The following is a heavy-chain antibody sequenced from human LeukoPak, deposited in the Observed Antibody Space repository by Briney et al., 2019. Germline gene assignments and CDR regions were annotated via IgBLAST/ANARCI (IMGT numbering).Heavy chain of an antibody. CDR3: ARVRMLVVVTAKSAFDI. Sequence: SVKVSCKASGGTFSSYAISWVRQAPGQGLEWMGRIIPIFGTANYAQKFQGRVTITTDESTSTAYMELSSLRSEDTAVYYCARVRMLVVVTAKSAFDIWGQGTMVTVSS. V-gene: IGHV1-69*05. D-gene: IGHD2-21*02. CDR1: GGTFSSYA. J-gene: IGHJ3*02. CDR2: IIPIFGTA.